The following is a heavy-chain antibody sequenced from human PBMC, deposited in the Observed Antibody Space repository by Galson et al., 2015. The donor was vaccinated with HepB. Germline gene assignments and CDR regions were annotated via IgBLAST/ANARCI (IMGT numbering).Heavy chain of an antibody. CDR2: VDVSRSTK. J-gene: IGHJ6*02. Sequence: SLRLSCAGSGFTFSSYGMNWVRQSPGKGLEWVSYVDVSRSTKYYADSVRGRFTISRDNANNSLDLQMNSLRAEDTAVYYCARDRGGSGSYMSYYYGMDVWGQGTTVTVSS. CDR1: GFTFSSYG. CDR3: ARDRGGSGSYMSYYYGMDV. V-gene: IGHV3-48*04. D-gene: IGHD3-10*01.